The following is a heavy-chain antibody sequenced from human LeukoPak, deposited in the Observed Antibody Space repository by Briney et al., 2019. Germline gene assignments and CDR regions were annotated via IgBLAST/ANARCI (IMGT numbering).Heavy chain of an antibody. J-gene: IGHJ2*01. Sequence: YIYYSGSTNYNPSLKSRVTISVDTSKNQFSLKLSSVTAADTAVYYCARGGSYYYWYFDLWGRGTLVTVSS. D-gene: IGHD1-26*01. CDR3: ARGGSYYYWYFDL. CDR2: IYYSGST. V-gene: IGHV4-59*09.